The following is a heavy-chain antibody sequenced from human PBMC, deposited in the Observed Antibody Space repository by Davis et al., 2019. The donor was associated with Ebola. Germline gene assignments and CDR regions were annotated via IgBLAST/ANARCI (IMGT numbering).Heavy chain of an antibody. CDR2: IYYSGST. D-gene: IGHD3-16*02. CDR3: ARGDYVWGSYRGHWFDP. V-gene: IGHV4-59*01. J-gene: IGHJ5*02. Sequence: MPSETLSLTCTVSGGSISSYHWSWIRQRPGKGLEWIGYIYYSGSTNYDPSLKSRVTISVYTSKNQFSLKLRSVTAADTAVYYCARGDYVWGSYRGHWFDPWGQGTLVTVSS. CDR1: GGSISSYH.